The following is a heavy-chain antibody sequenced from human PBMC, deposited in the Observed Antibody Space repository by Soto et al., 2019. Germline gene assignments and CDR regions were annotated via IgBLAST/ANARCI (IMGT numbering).Heavy chain of an antibody. J-gene: IGHJ6*02. CDR3: ARVRGYYDSSGYYNYYYGMDV. D-gene: IGHD3-22*01. Sequence: QVQLVQSGAEVKKPGASVKVSCKASGYTFTGYYMHWVRQAPGQGLEWMGWINPNSGGTNYAQKFQGWVTMTRDTSISTAYMALSRLRSDDTAVYYCARVRGYYDSSGYYNYYYGMDVWGQGTTVTVSS. V-gene: IGHV1-2*04. CDR2: INPNSGGT. CDR1: GYTFTGYY.